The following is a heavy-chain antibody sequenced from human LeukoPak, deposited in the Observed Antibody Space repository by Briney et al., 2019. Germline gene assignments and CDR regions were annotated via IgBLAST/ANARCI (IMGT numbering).Heavy chain of an antibody. CDR1: GASISSSSYF. Sequence: SETLSLTCTVSGASISSSSYFWGWIRQPPGKGLEWIGSIYYSGTTHYNPSLKSRVTISVDTSKNQFSLKLSSVTAADTAVYYCARPSDYVWGSYRYYGAFDIWGQGTMVTVSS. V-gene: IGHV4-39*01. CDR3: ARPSDYVWGSYRYYGAFDI. J-gene: IGHJ3*02. CDR2: IYYSGTT. D-gene: IGHD3-16*02.